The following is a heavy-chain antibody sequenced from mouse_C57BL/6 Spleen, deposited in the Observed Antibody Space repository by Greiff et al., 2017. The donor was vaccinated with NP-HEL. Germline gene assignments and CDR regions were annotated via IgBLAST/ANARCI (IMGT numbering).Heavy chain of an antibody. Sequence: QVHVKQPGAELVKPGASVKLSCKASGYTFTSYWMQWVKQRPGQGLEWIGEIDPSDSYTNYNQKFKGKATLTVDTSSSTAYMQLSSLTSEDSAVYYCARWFPMYYAMDYWGQGTSVTVSS. V-gene: IGHV1-50*01. CDR1: GYTFTSYW. CDR2: IDPSDSYT. D-gene: IGHD2-2*01. CDR3: ARWFPMYYAMDY. J-gene: IGHJ4*01.